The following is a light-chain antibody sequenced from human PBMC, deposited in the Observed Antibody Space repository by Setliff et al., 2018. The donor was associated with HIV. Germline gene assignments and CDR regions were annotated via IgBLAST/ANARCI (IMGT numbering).Light chain of an antibody. Sequence: QSALTQPASVSGSPGQSITVSCTGTSSDIGRYNFVSWFQQHAGKAPKLMIYEVNKRPSGVSNRFSGSKSGNTASLTISWLQAEDEADYYCCSYAGTSYVFGTGTKGTVL. CDR3: CSYAGTSYV. J-gene: IGLJ1*01. CDR1: SSDIGRYNF. V-gene: IGLV2-23*02. CDR2: EVN.